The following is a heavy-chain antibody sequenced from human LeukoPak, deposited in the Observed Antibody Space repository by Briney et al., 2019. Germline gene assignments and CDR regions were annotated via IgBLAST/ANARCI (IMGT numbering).Heavy chain of an antibody. CDR3: ARDKRIAAAGTWFDP. D-gene: IGHD6-13*01. J-gene: IGHJ5*02. V-gene: IGHV4-30-4*01. Sequence: SQSLSLTCTVSGGSISSGDYYWSWIRQPAGKGLELIGYIYYSGSTYYTPCVKSRVTIAVDTSKHQFSLKLSSVTAADTAVYYCARDKRIAAAGTWFDPWGEGTLVTVSS. CDR2: IYYSGST. CDR1: GGSISSGDYY.